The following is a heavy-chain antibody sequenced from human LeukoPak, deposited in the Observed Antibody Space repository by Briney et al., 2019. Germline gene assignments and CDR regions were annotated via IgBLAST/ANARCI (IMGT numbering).Heavy chain of an antibody. J-gene: IGHJ6*03. CDR1: GFTFSSYA. CDR3: AKIGRSYDFWTGYYEEEVDYMDV. D-gene: IGHD3-3*01. Sequence: GRSLRLSCAASGFTFSSYAMHWVRQAPGKGLEWVAVISYDGSNKYYADSVKGRFTISRDNSKNTLYLQMNSLRAEDTAVYYCAKIGRSYDFWTGYYEEEVDYMDVWGKGTTVTVSS. V-gene: IGHV3-30*04. CDR2: ISYDGSNK.